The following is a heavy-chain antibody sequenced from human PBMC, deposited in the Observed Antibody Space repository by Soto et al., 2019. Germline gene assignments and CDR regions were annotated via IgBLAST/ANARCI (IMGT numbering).Heavy chain of an antibody. CDR2: IYSGGST. Sequence: PGGSLRLSCAASGFTVSSNYMSWVRQAPGKGLEWVSVIYSGGSTYYADSVKGRFTISRDNSKNTLYLQMNSLRAEDTAVYYCARGDYGDYVCAFDIWGQGTMVTVSS. D-gene: IGHD4-17*01. J-gene: IGHJ3*02. V-gene: IGHV3-66*01. CDR1: GFTVSSNY. CDR3: ARGDYGDYVCAFDI.